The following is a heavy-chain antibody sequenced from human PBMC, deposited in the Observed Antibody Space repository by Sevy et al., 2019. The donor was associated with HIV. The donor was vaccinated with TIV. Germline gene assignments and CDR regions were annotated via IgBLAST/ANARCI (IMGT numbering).Heavy chain of an antibody. Sequence: SETLSLTCAVSGGSTSSGLYSWNWIRQPPGRGLEWIGYIYHTGNTYYNPSLKTRVTISVDRSKNQFSLRLTSVTAADTAVYYCARDSGDYPYYFDHWGQGTLVTVSS. CDR3: ARDSGDYPYYFDH. D-gene: IGHD4-17*01. V-gene: IGHV4-30-2*01. CDR1: GGSTSSGLYS. J-gene: IGHJ4*02. CDR2: IYHTGNT.